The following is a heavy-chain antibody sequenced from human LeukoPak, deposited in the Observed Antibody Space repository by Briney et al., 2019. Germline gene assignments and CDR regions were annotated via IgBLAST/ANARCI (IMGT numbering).Heavy chain of an antibody. CDR2: IKSRADGGTM. J-gene: IGHJ4*02. D-gene: IGHD5-18*01. V-gene: IGHV3-15*01. CDR3: TTLRLTAFDY. Sequence: GGSLRLSCEAAGFTFSDAWMSWVRQAPGKGLEWVGRIKSRADGGTMDYAVLVKGRFIISRDDSRNTLYLQMNSLKIEDTAMYYCTTLRLTAFDYWGQGTRVSVSS. CDR1: GFTFSDAW.